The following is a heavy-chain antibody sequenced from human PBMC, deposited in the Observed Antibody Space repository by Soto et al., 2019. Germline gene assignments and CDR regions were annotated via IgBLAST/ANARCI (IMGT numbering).Heavy chain of an antibody. J-gene: IGHJ4*02. D-gene: IGHD2-15*01. V-gene: IGHV3-23*01. CDR3: ANGCGGTCYSRIHY. Sequence: EVQLLESGGGLVQPGGSLRLSCAASGFTFSSYAMSWVRQAPGKGLEWVSGISDSGGSTYYADSVKGRFTISRDNSKNTLYLQMNSLRAEDTAVYYCANGCGGTCYSRIHYWGQGTLVTASS. CDR1: GFTFSSYA. CDR2: ISDSGGST.